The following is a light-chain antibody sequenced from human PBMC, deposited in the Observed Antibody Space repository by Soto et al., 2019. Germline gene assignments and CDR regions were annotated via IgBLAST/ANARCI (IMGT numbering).Light chain of an antibody. CDR3: SAFTSGSTVI. CDR2: EVT. J-gene: IGLJ6*01. CDR1: SSDIGAYNY. Sequence: QSALTQPASVSGSPGQSLTISCTGTSSDIGAYNYVSWYQKFPGNAPKLMISEVTNRPSGVPPRFSGSKSGITASLTISGLQAEDEADYYCSAFTSGSTVIFGGGTKVTVL. V-gene: IGLV2-14*01.